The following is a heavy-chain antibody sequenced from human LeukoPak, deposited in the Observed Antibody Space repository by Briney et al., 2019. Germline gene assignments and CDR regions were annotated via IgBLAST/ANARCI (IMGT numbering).Heavy chain of an antibody. CDR2: IYYSGST. Sequence: SETLSPTCTLCGGSISSSSYYWGWIRQPPGKGLEGIGRIYYSGSTYYNPSLQGRATISVDTSKKQSSLKLSSVTAADTAVYYCARQGGYSNSENPSFDYWGQGTLVTVSS. D-gene: IGHD4-11*01. CDR3: ARQGGYSNSENPSFDY. CDR1: GGSISSSSYY. J-gene: IGHJ4*02. V-gene: IGHV4-39*01.